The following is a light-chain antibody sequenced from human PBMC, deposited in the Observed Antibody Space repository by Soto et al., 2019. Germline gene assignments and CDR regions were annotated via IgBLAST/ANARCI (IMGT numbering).Light chain of an antibody. CDR1: ISDIGTYNY. V-gene: IGLV2-14*01. CDR2: EVT. CDR3: SSYANSNTPWV. Sequence: QSALTQPASVSASPGQSITISCTGTISDIGTYNYVSWYQQHPGKAPKLIIYEVTNRPLGVSDRFSGSKSATTASLTITGLQADDEGTYYCSSYANSNTPWVFGGGTQLTVL. J-gene: IGLJ3*02.